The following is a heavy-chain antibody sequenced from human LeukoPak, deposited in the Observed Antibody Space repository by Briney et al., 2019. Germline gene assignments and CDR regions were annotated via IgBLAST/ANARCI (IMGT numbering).Heavy chain of an antibody. CDR2: ISGSGGST. CDR3: AKDSTYYHGSGSQDY. V-gene: IGHV3-23*01. D-gene: IGHD3-10*01. CDR1: GFTFSSYA. J-gene: IGHJ4*02. Sequence: GGSLRLSCAASGFTFSSYAMSWVRQAPGKGLEWVSAISGSGGSTYYADSVKGRFTISRDNSKNTLYLQMNSLRAEDTAVYYCAKDSTYYHGSGSQDYWGQGTLVTVSS.